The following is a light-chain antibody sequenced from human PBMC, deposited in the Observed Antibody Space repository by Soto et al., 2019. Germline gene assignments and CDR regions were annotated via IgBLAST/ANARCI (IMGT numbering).Light chain of an antibody. Sequence: IQMTQSPSSLSASVGDTVTVTCRASQSVVTYLTWYQQKPGKAPELLIYDASSLQSGVPSRFSGSGSRSDFTLTIKGLQPEDFATYYCQQSYRSPYTFGQGTKVDIK. CDR3: QQSYRSPYT. CDR2: DAS. CDR1: QSVVTY. V-gene: IGKV1-39*01. J-gene: IGKJ2*01.